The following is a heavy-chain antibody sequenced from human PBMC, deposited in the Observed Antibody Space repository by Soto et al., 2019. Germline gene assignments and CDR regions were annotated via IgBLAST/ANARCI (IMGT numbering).Heavy chain of an antibody. Sequence: QVQLQESGPGLVKPSGTLSLTCAVSSGSISSSNWWSWGRQPPGTGLEWIGEIYHSGSTNYNPSLKSRVTISVDKSKNQFSLKLSSVTAADTAVYYCAGTVRRVVVVAATGGNWFDPWGQGTLVTVSS. J-gene: IGHJ5*02. CDR3: AGTVRRVVVVAATGGNWFDP. CDR1: SGSISSSNW. D-gene: IGHD2-15*01. CDR2: IYHSGST. V-gene: IGHV4-4*02.